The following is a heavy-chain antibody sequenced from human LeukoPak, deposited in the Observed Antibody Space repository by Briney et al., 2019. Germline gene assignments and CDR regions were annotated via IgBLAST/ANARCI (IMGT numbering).Heavy chain of an antibody. V-gene: IGHV3-21*01. J-gene: IGHJ6*01. D-gene: IGHD3/OR15-3a*01. CDR2: ISTGSSYI. CDR3: ARDDAEVAGTDFPPKHYYGMDV. Sequence: GGSLRLSCAASGFSFSDYSVNWVRQTPGKGLEWGSSISTGSSYIYYADSVKGRFTISRANAKNSLYLQMNSLRVEDTAVYYCARDDAEVAGTDFPPKHYYGMDVWGLGTTVTVSS. CDR1: GFSFSDYS.